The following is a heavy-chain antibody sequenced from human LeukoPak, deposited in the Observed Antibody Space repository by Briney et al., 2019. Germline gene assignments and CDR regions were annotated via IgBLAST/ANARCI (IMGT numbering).Heavy chain of an antibody. Sequence: GESLKISCKGSGYTFTSYWIGWVRQMPGQGLEWRGITHPGDSDTRYSPSFQGQVTISADTSISTACLQWSSLKASDTAIYYCARSGMVATHFLDYWGQGTLVTVSS. J-gene: IGHJ4*02. CDR3: ARSGMVATHFLDY. CDR2: THPGDSDT. D-gene: IGHD5-12*01. V-gene: IGHV5-51*01. CDR1: GYTFTSYW.